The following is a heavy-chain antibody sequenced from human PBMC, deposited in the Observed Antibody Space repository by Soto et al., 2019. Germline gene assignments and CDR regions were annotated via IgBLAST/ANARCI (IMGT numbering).Heavy chain of an antibody. CDR3: ARGPGDRGWDRAFAI. J-gene: IGHJ3*02. Sequence: GESLKISCKGSGYSFTSYWIGWVRQMPGKGPEWMGIIYPGDSDTRYSPSFQGQVTISADKSISTAYLQWSSLKASDTAMYYWARGPGDRGWDRAFAISGQGTMVTVSS. D-gene: IGHD1-26*01. CDR2: IYPGDSDT. CDR1: GYSFTSYW. V-gene: IGHV5-51*01.